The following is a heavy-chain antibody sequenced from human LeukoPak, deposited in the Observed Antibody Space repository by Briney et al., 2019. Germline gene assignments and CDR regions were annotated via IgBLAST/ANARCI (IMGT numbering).Heavy chain of an antibody. CDR1: GGSISSYY. V-gene: IGHV4-59*01. CDR3: ARRIHFDS. Sequence: PSETLSLTCTVSGGSISSYYWSWIRQPPGKGLEWMGDILYTGSTNYNPSLKSRVTILVDRSKNQFSLKLTSVTAADTAVYFCARRIHFDSWGQGALVTVSS. D-gene: IGHD5-18*01. CDR2: ILYTGST. J-gene: IGHJ4*02.